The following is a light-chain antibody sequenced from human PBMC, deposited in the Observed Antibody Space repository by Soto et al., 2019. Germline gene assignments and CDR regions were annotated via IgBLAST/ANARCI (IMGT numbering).Light chain of an antibody. V-gene: IGKV3-11*01. CDR2: DAY. Sequence: EIVLIQSPATLSLSPGERATLSCRASQSVGSYLAWYQHKPGQAPRLIISDAYNRATGIPARFSGSGSETDFTLTISSLEPEDSAVYYCQQSSNWPSLTXGGGTKVDIK. CDR3: QQSSNWPSLT. CDR1: QSVGSY. J-gene: IGKJ4*01.